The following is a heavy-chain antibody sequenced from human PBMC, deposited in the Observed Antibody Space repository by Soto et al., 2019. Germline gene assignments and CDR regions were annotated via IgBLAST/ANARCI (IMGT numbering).Heavy chain of an antibody. CDR2: IYYSGST. V-gene: IGHV4-59*01. CDR1: GCSTSRYS. Sequence: PSETLSLPCTVSGCSTSRYSWSWIRQPPGKGLEWIGYIYYSGSTNYNPSLKSRVTISVDTSKNQFSLKLSSVTAADTAVYYCARQGSRSSFYYYYYGMDVWGQGTTVTVSS. J-gene: IGHJ6*02. CDR3: ARQGSRSSFYYYYYGMDV. D-gene: IGHD6-6*01.